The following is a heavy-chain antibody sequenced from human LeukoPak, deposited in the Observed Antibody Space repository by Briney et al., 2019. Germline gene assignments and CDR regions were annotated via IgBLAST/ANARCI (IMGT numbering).Heavy chain of an antibody. CDR2: IKQDGSEK. D-gene: IGHD3-3*01. Sequence: GGSLRLSCAASGFTFRSYWMNWVRQAPGKGLEWVANIKQDGSEKYYVDSVKGRFTISRDNAKNSLYLQMNSLRAEDTAVYYCARPRVVTHYFHYWGQGTLVTVSS. J-gene: IGHJ4*02. CDR1: GFTFRSYW. CDR3: ARPRVVTHYFHY. V-gene: IGHV3-7*01.